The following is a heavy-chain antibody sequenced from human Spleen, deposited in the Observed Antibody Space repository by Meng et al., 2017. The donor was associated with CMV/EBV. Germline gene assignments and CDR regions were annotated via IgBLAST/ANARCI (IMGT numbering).Heavy chain of an antibody. CDR3: ASHDFWRGYYFDY. CDR2: TYSSGNT. CDR1: NGSITNNGYY. Sequence: SETLSLTCSVSNGSITNNGYYWGWIRQPPGKGLEWIGSTYSSGNTYYSPSLRSRVTISVDRSKNQFSLRLSSVTAADTAMYYCASHDFWRGYYFDYWGQGMLVTVSS. V-gene: IGHV4-39*07. J-gene: IGHJ4*02. D-gene: IGHD3-3*01.